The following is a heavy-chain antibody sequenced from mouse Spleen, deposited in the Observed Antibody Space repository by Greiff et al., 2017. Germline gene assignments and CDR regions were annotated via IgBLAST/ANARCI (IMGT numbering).Heavy chain of an antibody. CDR2: IYPGNSDT. CDR1: GYTFTSYW. Sequence: VQLQQSGTVLARPGASVKMSCKASGYTFTSYWMHWVKQRPGQGLEWIGAIYPGNSDTSYNQKFKGKAKLTAVTSTSTAYMELSSLTNEDSAVYYCTKAYYGNPMDYWGQGTSVTVSS. D-gene: IGHD2-10*01. CDR3: TKAYYGNPMDY. V-gene: IGHV1-5*01. J-gene: IGHJ4*01.